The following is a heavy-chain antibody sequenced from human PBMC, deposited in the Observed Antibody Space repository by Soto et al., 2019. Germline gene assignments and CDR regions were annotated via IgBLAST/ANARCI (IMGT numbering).Heavy chain of an antibody. CDR2: IYWDDDK. D-gene: IGHD6-19*01. J-gene: IGHJ4*02. CDR1: GFSLTASGVG. V-gene: IGHV2-5*02. CDR3: AHVPVAYISGLPHY. Sequence: QITLKESGPMLVKPTQTLTLTCTFSGFSLTASGVGVGWIRQPPGKALEWLALIYWDDDKRYSPSLKTRVTIIKDISKNQVVLTMTIMDPVDTCSYHCAHVPVAYISGLPHYWGQGTLVTVSS.